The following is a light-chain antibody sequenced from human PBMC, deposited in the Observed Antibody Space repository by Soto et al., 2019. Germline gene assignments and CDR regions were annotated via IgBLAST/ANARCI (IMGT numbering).Light chain of an antibody. CDR2: EVS. CDR3: SSYAGSNNLV. V-gene: IGLV2-8*01. Sequence: QSALTQPPSASGSPGQSVTISCTGTSSDVGGYNYVSWYQQHPGKAPKLMIYEVSKRPSGVPDRFSGSKSGNTASLTVSGLQAEYEADYYCSSYAGSNNLVFGGGTSSPS. J-gene: IGLJ2*01. CDR1: SSDVGGYNY.